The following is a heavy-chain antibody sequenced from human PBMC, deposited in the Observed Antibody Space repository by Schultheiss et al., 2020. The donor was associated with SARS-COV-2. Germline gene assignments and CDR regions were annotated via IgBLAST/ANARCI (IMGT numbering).Heavy chain of an antibody. V-gene: IGHV1-69*13. CDR2: IIPIFGTA. Sequence: SVKVSCKASGGTFSRYAISWVRQAPGQGLEWMGGIIPIFGTANYAQKFEGRVTITADESTTTAFMELGSLKSDDTAVYYCARAPSGWFDNWFDPWGQGTLVTVSS. CDR3: ARAPSGWFDNWFDP. J-gene: IGHJ5*02. CDR1: GGTFSRYA. D-gene: IGHD6-19*01.